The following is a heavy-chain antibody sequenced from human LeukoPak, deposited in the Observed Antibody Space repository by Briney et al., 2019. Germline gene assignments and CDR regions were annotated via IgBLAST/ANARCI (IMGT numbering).Heavy chain of an antibody. Sequence: GRSLRLSCAASGFTFSSYGMHWVRQAPGKGLEWVAVISYDGSNKYYADSVKGRFTISRDNSKNTLYLQMNSLRAEDTAVYYCAKDPYSSGRGPFDYWGRGTLVTVSS. J-gene: IGHJ4*02. V-gene: IGHV3-30*18. CDR3: AKDPYSSGRGPFDY. D-gene: IGHD6-19*01. CDR1: GFTFSSYG. CDR2: ISYDGSNK.